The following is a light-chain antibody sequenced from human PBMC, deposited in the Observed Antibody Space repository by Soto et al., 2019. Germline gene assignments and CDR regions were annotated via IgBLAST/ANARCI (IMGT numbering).Light chain of an antibody. V-gene: IGKV3-11*01. CDR1: QSVSLS. CDR2: DAS. J-gene: IGKJ1*01. CDR3: QERTGWPPWT. Sequence: EIVLTQYPATLSLSPGGRATLSCRASQSVSLSLAWYQQKPGQAPRLLIYDASKRASGFPARFSGSGSGTDFTLTISSLEPEDFAVYYCQERTGWPPWTFGQGSMV.